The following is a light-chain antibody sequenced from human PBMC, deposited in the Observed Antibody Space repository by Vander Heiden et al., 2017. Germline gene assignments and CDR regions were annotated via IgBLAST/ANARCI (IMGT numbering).Light chain of an antibody. V-gene: IGLV3-1*01. CDR3: QSWDSSATWA. Sequence: SYELTQPPSVSVSPGQTATITCPGGKLGENYACWDRQKPGQSPVLVIYQDTKRPSGIPERFSGSSSGNTATLTISGTQAMDEADYYCQSWDSSATWAFGGGTKLTVL. CDR2: QDT. CDR1: KLGENY. J-gene: IGLJ2*01.